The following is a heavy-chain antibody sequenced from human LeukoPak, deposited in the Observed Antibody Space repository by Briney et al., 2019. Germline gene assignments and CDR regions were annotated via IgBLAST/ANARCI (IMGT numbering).Heavy chain of an antibody. Sequence: GGSLRLSSAASGFTLSSYAKSCGRQAPGKRLEWVSATIGSGGSTYYADSVKGRFTISRDNSKNTLYLQMNSRRAEDTAVYYCAKAVWDTAAAGPHHPDYWGQGTLVTVSS. V-gene: IGHV3-23*01. D-gene: IGHD6-13*01. CDR1: GFTLSSYA. J-gene: IGHJ4*02. CDR2: TIGSGGST. CDR3: AKAVWDTAAAGPHHPDY.